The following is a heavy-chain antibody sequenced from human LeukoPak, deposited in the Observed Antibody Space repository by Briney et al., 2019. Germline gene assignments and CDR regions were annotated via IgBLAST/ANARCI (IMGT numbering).Heavy chain of an antibody. D-gene: IGHD3-10*01. Sequence: SGTLSLTCTVSGGSISSYYWSWIRQPAGKGLEWIGRIYTSGSTNYNPSLKSRVTMSVDTSKNQFSLRLSSVTAADTAVYYCARDRYGSGSYYKSWFDPWGQGALVTVSS. CDR1: GGSISSYY. CDR2: IYTSGST. V-gene: IGHV4-4*07. J-gene: IGHJ5*02. CDR3: ARDRYGSGSYYKSWFDP.